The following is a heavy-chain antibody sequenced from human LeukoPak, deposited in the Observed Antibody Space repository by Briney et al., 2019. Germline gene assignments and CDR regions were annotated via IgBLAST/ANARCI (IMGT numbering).Heavy chain of an antibody. CDR1: GGSISSHY. D-gene: IGHD5-18*01. V-gene: IGHV4-59*11. Sequence: PSETLSLTCTVSGGSISSHYWSWVRQPPGKGLEWIGYMYDTVNTKDNPSLTSRLTLSADTSKNQFSLRLGSVTAADTAVHYCATIKRGYPYGYFDFWGQGILVTVSS. CDR2: MYDTVNT. CDR3: ATIKRGYPYGYFDF. J-gene: IGHJ4*02.